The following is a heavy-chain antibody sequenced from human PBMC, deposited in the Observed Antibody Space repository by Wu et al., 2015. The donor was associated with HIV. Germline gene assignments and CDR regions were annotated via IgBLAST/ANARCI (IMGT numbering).Heavy chain of an antibody. D-gene: IGHD3-22*01. J-gene: IGHJ4*02. CDR3: ARAEGYYDSNHPFDY. V-gene: IGHV1-69*11. CDR1: GDTFSRSG. Sequence: QVQLVQSGAEVKKPGSSVKVSCKASGDTFSRSGISWMRQAPGKGFEWMGRIIPNHGGANYAEKFEGRVTITADEATNTAYMDLSRLRSEDTAVYYCARAEGYYDSNHPFDYWGQGTLVTVSS. CDR2: IIPNHGGA.